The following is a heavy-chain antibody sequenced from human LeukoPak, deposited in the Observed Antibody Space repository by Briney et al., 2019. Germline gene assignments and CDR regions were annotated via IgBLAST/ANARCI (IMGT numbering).Heavy chain of an antibody. CDR2: ISAYNGNT. CDR3: ARERSGSYRFDY. J-gene: IGHJ4*02. Sequence: EASVTVSCKASGYTFTSYGISWVRQAPGQGLEWMGWISAYNGNTNYAQKLQGRVTMTTDTSTSTAYTELRSLRSDDTAVYYCARERSGSYRFDYWGQGTLVTVSS. D-gene: IGHD1-26*01. CDR1: GYTFTSYG. V-gene: IGHV1-18*01.